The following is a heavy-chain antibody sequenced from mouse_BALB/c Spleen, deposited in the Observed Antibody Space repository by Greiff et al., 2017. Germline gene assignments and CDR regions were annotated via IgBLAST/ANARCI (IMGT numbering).Heavy chain of an antibody. CDR2: ISSGGST. J-gene: IGHJ4*01. V-gene: IGHV5-6-5*01. Sequence: EVKLMESGGGLVKPGGSLKLSCAASGFTFSSYAMSWVRQTPEKRLEWVASISSGGSTYYPDSVMGRFTISRDNARNILYLQMSSLRSEDTAMYYCARYRSNYYAMDYWGQGTSVTVSS. CDR1: GFTFSSYA. D-gene: IGHD2-14*01. CDR3: ARYRSNYYAMDY.